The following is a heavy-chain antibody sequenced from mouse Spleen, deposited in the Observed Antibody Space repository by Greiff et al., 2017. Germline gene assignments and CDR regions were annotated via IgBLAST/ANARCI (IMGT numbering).Heavy chain of an antibody. CDR3: APDWYFDV. J-gene: IGHJ1*01. V-gene: IGHV1-80*01. Sequence: QVQLKESGAELVKPGASVKISCKASGYAFNNYWINWVKQRPGMGLEWIGQIYPGDGDTNYNGKFKGKATLTADKSSSTAYMQLSSLTSEDSAVYFCAPDWYFDVWGAGTTVTVSS. CDR2: IYPGDGDT. CDR1: GYAFNNYW.